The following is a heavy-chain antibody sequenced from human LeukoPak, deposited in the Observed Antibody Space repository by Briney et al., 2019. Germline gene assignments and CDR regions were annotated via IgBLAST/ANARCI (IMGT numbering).Heavy chain of an antibody. Sequence: ASVKVSCKASGYTSTSYYMHWVRQAPGQGLEWMGIINPSGGSTSYAQKFQGRVTMTRDTSTSTVYMELSSLRSEDTAVYYCARERMGYCSGGSCYERDNWFDPWGQGTLVTVSS. J-gene: IGHJ5*02. CDR1: GYTSTSYY. CDR2: INPSGGST. D-gene: IGHD2-15*01. CDR3: ARERMGYCSGGSCYERDNWFDP. V-gene: IGHV1-46*01.